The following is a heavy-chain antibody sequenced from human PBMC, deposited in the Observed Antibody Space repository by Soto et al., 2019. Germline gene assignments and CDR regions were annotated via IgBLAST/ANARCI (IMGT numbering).Heavy chain of an antibody. D-gene: IGHD3-10*01. Sequence: EVQLVESGGGLVQPGRSLRLSCIASGFNFNDHGMHWVRQAPGKGLEWVSGITWHSDGMGYADSVKGRFTISRDNAKNSLYLQMNSLRVEDTALYYCAKEDSGFSGYMDVWGKWTTVTVSS. V-gene: IGHV3-9*01. CDR3: AKEDSGFSGYMDV. CDR2: ITWHSDGM. J-gene: IGHJ6*03. CDR1: GFNFNDHG.